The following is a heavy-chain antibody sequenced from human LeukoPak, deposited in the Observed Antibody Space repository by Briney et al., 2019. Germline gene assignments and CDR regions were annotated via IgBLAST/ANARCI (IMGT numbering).Heavy chain of an antibody. D-gene: IGHD2-2*01. Sequence: ASVKVSRKASGYTFTSYAMNWVRQAPGQGLEWMGWINPNSGGTNYAQKFQGRVTMTRDTSISTAYMELSRLRSDDTAVYYCARDRAGYCSSRGCSQGGFDFWGQGTMVTVSS. CDR1: GYTFTSYA. CDR3: ARDRAGYCSSRGCSQGGFDF. J-gene: IGHJ3*01. CDR2: INPNSGGT. V-gene: IGHV1-2*02.